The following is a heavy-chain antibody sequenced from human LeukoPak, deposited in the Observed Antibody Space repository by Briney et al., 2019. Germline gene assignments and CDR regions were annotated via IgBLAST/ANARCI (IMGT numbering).Heavy chain of an antibody. D-gene: IGHD3-10*01. J-gene: IGHJ5*02. V-gene: IGHV1-18*01. CDR2: ISAYNGNT. CDR3: AREYYGSGRGPMFDP. CDR1: GYTFTSYG. Sequence: ASVKVSCKASGYTFTSYGISWVRQAPGQGLEWMGWISAYNGNTNYAQKLQGRVTMTTDTSTSTAYMELRSLRSDDTAVYYCAREYYGSGRGPMFDPWGQGTLVTVSS.